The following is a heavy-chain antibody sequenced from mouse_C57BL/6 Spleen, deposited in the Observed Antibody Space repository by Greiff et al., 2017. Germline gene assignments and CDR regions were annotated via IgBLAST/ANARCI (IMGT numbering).Heavy chain of an antibody. CDR3: ARLANWGGFDY. CDR1: GYTFTDYY. V-gene: IGHV1-75*01. D-gene: IGHD4-1*01. Sequence: QVQLQQSGPELVKPGASVKISCKASGYTFTDYYINWVKQRPGQGLEWIGWIFPGSGSTYYNEKFKGKATLTVDKSSSTAYMLLRSLTSEDSAVXFCARLANWGGFDYWGQGTTLTVSS. CDR2: IFPGSGST. J-gene: IGHJ2*01.